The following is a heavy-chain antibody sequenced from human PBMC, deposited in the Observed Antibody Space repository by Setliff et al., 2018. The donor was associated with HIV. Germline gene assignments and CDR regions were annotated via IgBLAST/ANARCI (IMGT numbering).Heavy chain of an antibody. CDR2: ISADGLTT. Sequence: GGSMRLSCAASGFTFNPYAVTWVRQAPGKGLEWVSVISADGLTTFYADSVKGRFTISRDNSKDTLYLQMNSLRAEDTALYYCAKVRWTANYYFDCWGQGTLVTVSS. CDR1: GFTFNPYA. V-gene: IGHV3-23*01. D-gene: IGHD1-7*01. CDR3: AKVRWTANYYFDC. J-gene: IGHJ4*02.